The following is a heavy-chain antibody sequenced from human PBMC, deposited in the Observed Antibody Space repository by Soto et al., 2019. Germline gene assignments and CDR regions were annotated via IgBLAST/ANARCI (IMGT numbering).Heavy chain of an antibody. CDR1: GFTFSSYE. V-gene: IGHV3-48*03. D-gene: IGHD3-3*01. CDR3: ARWSITIFGVVHYYYYYGMDV. J-gene: IGHJ6*02. Sequence: GGSLRLSCAASGFTFSSYEMNWVRQAPGKGLEWVSYISSSGSTIYYADSVKGRFTISRDNAKNSLYLQMNSLRAEDAAVYYCARWSITIFGVVHYYYYYGMDVWGQGTTVTVSS. CDR2: ISSSGSTI.